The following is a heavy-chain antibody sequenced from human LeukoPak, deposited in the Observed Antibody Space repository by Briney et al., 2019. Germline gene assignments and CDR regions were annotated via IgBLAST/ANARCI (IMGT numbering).Heavy chain of an antibody. CDR1: GGSFSGYY. V-gene: IGHV4-34*01. CDR3: ARGGAQGIVVVPAATVYFDY. Sequence: SETLSLICAVYGGSFSGYYWSWIRQPPGKGLEWIGEINHSGSTNYNPSLKSRVTISVDTSKNQFSLKLSSVTAADTAVYYCARGGAQGIVVVPAATVYFDYWGQGTLVTVSS. D-gene: IGHD2-2*01. J-gene: IGHJ4*02. CDR2: INHSGST.